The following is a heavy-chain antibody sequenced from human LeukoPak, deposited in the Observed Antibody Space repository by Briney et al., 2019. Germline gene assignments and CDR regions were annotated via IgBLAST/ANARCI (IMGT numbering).Heavy chain of an antibody. J-gene: IGHJ3*02. Sequence: SETLSLTCTVSGGSISSYYWSWIRQPAGKGLEWIGRIYTSGSTNYNPSLKSRVTMSVDTSKNQFSLKLSSVTAADTAVYYCARDSVVALGGAFDTWGQGTMVTVSS. CDR2: IYTSGST. CDR3: ARDSVVALGGAFDT. D-gene: IGHD2-15*01. CDR1: GGSISSYY. V-gene: IGHV4-4*07.